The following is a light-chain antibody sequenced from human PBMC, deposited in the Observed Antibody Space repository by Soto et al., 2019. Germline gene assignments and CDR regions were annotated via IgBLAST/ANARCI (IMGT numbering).Light chain of an antibody. V-gene: IGKV1-39*01. J-gene: IGKJ1*01. CDR2: AAS. CDR1: QGVGND. CDR3: QQSYSTPQT. Sequence: DIQMTQSPSSLSASVGDRVTITCRASQGVGNDFGLFQQKPGKAPKLLIYAASSLQSGVPSRFSGSGSGTDFTLTISSLQPEDFATYYCQQSYSTPQTFGQGTKVDIK.